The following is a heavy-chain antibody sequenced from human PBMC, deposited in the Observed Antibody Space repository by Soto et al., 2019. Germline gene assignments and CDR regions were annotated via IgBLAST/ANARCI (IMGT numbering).Heavy chain of an antibody. D-gene: IGHD6-13*01. CDR2: INHSGST. V-gene: IGHV4-34*01. CDR3: AREKGFSGIAAYFHY. Sequence: SLTCAVYGGSFSGYYWSWIRQPPGKGLEWIGEINHSGSTNYNPSLKSRVTISVDTSKNQFSLKLSSVTAADTAVYYCAREKGFSGIAAYFHYWGQGTMVTVYS. J-gene: IGHJ4*02. CDR1: GGSFSGYY.